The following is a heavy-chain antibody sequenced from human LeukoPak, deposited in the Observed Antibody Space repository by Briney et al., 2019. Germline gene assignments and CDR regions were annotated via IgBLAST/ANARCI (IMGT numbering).Heavy chain of an antibody. D-gene: IGHD2-2*01. CDR3: AREGGLYCSSTSCYYY. Sequence: ASVKVSCKASGYTFTSYYMHWVRQAPGQGLEWMGIINPSGGSTSCAQKFQGRVTMTRDTSTSTVYMELSSLRSEDTAVYYCAREGGLYCSSTSCYYYWGQGTLVTVSS. CDR1: GYTFTSYY. J-gene: IGHJ4*02. CDR2: INPSGGST. V-gene: IGHV1-46*01.